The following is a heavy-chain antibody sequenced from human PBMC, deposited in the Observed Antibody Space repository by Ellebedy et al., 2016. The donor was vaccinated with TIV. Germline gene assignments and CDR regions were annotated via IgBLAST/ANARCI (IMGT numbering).Heavy chain of an antibody. CDR3: ARDTTRRVVVVVITTAVDY. Sequence: GESLKISCAASGFTLSTFAMHWVRQAPGKGLEWVAVISHDGNNQYYAESVKGRFTISRDISKNTLYLQMNSLRADDSAVYYCARDTTRRVVVVVITTAVDYWGQGTLVTVSS. CDR1: GFTLSTFA. J-gene: IGHJ4*02. D-gene: IGHD3-22*01. V-gene: IGHV3-30*04. CDR2: ISHDGNNQ.